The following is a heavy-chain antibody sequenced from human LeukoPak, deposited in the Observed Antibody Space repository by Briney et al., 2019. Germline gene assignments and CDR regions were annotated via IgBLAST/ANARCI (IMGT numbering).Heavy chain of an antibody. V-gene: IGHV4-59*01. J-gene: IGHJ5*02. D-gene: IGHD3-16*01. Sequence: PSETLSLTCTVSGGSISSYYWSWLRQPPGKGLEWIGYIYYSGSTNYNPSLKSRVTISVDTSKNQFSLKLSSVTAADTAVYYCASFRGSSLGGNWFDPWGQGTLVTVSS. CDR2: IYYSGST. CDR3: ASFRGSSLGGNWFDP. CDR1: GGSISSYY.